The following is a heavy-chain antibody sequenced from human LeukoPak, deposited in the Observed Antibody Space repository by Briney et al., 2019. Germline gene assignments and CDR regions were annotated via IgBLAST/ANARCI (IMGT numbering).Heavy chain of an antibody. J-gene: IGHJ4*02. V-gene: IGHV3-23*01. CDR1: GFTFSSYG. Sequence: PGGSLTLSCAASGFTFSSYGMIWVRQAPGKALEWVSAISSRGGDTYYADSVKGRFTISRDNSKNTLYVQMNSLRAEDTAVYYCAKRVAYNSGYYWDYWGQGTLVTVSS. CDR2: ISSRGGDT. CDR3: AKRVAYNSGYYWDY. D-gene: IGHD6-19*01.